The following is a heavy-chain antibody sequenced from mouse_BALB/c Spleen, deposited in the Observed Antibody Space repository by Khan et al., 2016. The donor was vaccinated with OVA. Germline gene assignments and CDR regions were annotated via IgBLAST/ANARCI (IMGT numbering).Heavy chain of an antibody. V-gene: IGHV1-4*01. CDR2: INPSNGYT. Sequence: VQLQQSGAELARPGASVKMSCKASGYTFTSYTIHWIKKRPGQGLEWIGYINPSNGYTNYNQKFKDKATLTTDKSSTTAYLQLSSRTSDDSAVYNCVRDWAYHRNDGWFAYWGQGTLVTVSA. D-gene: IGHD2-14*01. CDR1: GYTFTSYT. J-gene: IGHJ3*01. CDR3: VRDWAYHRNDGWFAY.